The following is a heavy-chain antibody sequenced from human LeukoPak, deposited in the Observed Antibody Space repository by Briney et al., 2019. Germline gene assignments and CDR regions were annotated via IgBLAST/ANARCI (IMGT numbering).Heavy chain of an antibody. J-gene: IGHJ5*02. CDR1: GGSISSSSYY. CDR2: ISGSGGST. CDR3: AKTGFGESTTPT. V-gene: IGHV3-23*01. D-gene: IGHD3-10*01. Sequence: PSETLSLTCTVSGGSISSSSYYWGWIRQPPGKGLEWVSAISGSGGSTYYADSVKGRFTISRDNSKNTLYLQMNSLRAEDTAVYYCAKTGFGESTTPTWGQGTLVTVSS.